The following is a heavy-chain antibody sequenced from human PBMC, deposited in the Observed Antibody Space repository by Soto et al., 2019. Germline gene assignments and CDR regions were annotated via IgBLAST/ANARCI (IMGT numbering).Heavy chain of an antibody. J-gene: IGHJ3*02. D-gene: IGHD3-9*01. CDR2: IRNKAYGGTP. CDR1: GFTFGDYA. Sequence: GGFLRLSCTASGFTFGDYAMSWFRQAPGKGLEWVGFIRNKAYGGTPEYAASVKGRFTISRDDSKSIAYLQMISLKSEDTAVYYCTKRYFGGLDAFDIWGRGTMVTVSS. V-gene: IGHV3-49*03. CDR3: TKRYFGGLDAFDI.